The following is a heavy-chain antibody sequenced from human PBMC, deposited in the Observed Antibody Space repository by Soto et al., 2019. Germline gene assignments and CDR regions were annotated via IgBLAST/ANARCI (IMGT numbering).Heavy chain of an antibody. CDR2: ISASNGNT. CDR3: ARVGDYDFWSGYYQGIDY. V-gene: IGHV1-18*01. CDR1: GYTFTSYG. D-gene: IGHD3-3*01. J-gene: IGHJ4*02. Sequence: QVQLVQSGAEVKKPGASVKVSCKASGYTFTSYGISWVRQAPGQGLEWMGWISASNGNTNYAQKLQGRVTMTTDTSTSTAYMELRSLRCDETAVYYCARVGDYDFWSGYYQGIDYWGQRTLVNVSS.